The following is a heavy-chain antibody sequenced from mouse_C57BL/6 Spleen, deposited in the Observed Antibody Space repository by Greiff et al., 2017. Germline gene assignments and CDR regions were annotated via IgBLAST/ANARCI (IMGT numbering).Heavy chain of an antibody. CDR2: IYPGDGDT. J-gene: IGHJ4*01. CDR3: ARGGYGIPYAMGY. D-gene: IGHD2-1*01. Sequence: QVQLQQSGPELVKPGASVKISCKASGYAFSSSWMNWVKQRPGKGLEWIGRIYPGDGDTNYNGKFKGKATLTADKSSSTACMQLSSLTSEDSAVYFCARGGYGIPYAMGYWGQGASVTVAS. V-gene: IGHV1-82*01. CDR1: GYAFSSSW.